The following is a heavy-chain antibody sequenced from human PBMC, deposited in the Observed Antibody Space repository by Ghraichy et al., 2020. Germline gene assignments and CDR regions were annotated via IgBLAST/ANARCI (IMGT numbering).Heavy chain of an antibody. D-gene: IGHD2-8*02. V-gene: IGHV3-30-3*01. CDR2: ISHDGNSP. Sequence: GESLNISCAAAGFTFNTYSMHWVRQAPGKGLEWVAVISHDGNSPYYADSVKGRFTISRDNSKNTVFLQMNSLRAGDTAVYYCARDIKSSYWSYYFFAMDVWGHGTTVTVSS. CDR3: ARDIKSSYWSYYFFAMDV. CDR1: GFTFNTYS. J-gene: IGHJ6*02.